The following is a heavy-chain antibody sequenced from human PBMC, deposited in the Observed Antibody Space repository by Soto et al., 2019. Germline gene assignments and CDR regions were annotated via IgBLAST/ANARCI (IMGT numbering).Heavy chain of an antibody. Sequence: QVQLVESGGGVVQPGRSLRLSCAASGFTFSSYGMHWVRQAPGKGLEWVAVISYDGSNKYYADSVKGRFTISRDNSKNTLYLQMNSLRAEDTAVYYCAKVQTLRYFDWFYDYWGQGTLVTVSS. V-gene: IGHV3-30*18. J-gene: IGHJ4*02. CDR2: ISYDGSNK. CDR3: AKVQTLRYFDWFYDY. D-gene: IGHD3-9*01. CDR1: GFTFSSYG.